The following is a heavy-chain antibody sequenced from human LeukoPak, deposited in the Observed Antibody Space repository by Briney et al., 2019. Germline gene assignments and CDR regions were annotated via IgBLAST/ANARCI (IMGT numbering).Heavy chain of an antibody. J-gene: IGHJ5*02. Sequence: PGGSLRLSCAAAGFTFSAFYMSWIRQAPGKGLEWVSYISESGATIYYADSVKGRFTISRDNSKNTLYLQMNSLRAEDTAVYYCAKDPLVPVPLNWFDPWGQGTLVTVSS. CDR3: AKDPLVPVPLNWFDP. V-gene: IGHV3-11*01. D-gene: IGHD2-2*01. CDR1: GFTFSAFY. CDR2: ISESGATI.